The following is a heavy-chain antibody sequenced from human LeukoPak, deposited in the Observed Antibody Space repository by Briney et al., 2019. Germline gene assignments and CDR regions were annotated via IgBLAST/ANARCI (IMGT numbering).Heavy chain of an antibody. V-gene: IGHV3-23*01. CDR3: ARDATRLAHLDY. J-gene: IGHJ4*02. Sequence: GGSLRLSCAASGFTFSSYAMSWVRQAPGKGLEWVSAISGSGDSTYYADSVKGRFTISRDNAKNSLYLQMNSLRAEDTAVYYCARDATRLAHLDYWGQGTLVTVSS. CDR2: ISGSGDST. CDR1: GFTFSSYA.